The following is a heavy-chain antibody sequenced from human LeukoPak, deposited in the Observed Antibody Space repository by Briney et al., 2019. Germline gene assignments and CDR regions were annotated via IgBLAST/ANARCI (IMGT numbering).Heavy chain of an antibody. CDR2: IKRGESEE. J-gene: IGHJ4*02. Sequence: GGSLRLSCAASGFTFSNFWMSWVRQAPEKGLEWVANIKRGESEEYYVDSVKGRFTISRDNAKNSLYLQMNSLRAEDTAVYYCAQSELARGPLLGDKGHWGQGTLVTVSS. D-gene: IGHD2-21*02. V-gene: IGHV3-7*01. CDR3: AQSELARGPLLGDKGH. CDR1: GFTFSNFW.